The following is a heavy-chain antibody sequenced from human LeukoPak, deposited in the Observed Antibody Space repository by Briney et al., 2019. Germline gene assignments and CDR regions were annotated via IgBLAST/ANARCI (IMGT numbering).Heavy chain of an antibody. CDR3: ARADTSLVNFYYFGMDV. V-gene: IGHV1-2*02. CDR1: GFTFTDYY. D-gene: IGHD5-18*01. CDR2: INPNSGDT. J-gene: IGHJ6*02. Sequence: ASVKVSCKASGFTFTDYYIHWVRRAPGQGLEWMGWINPNSGDTNYAQKFQGRVTMTRDTSINTAYMELSRLRSGDTAVYYCARADTSLVNFYYFGMDVWGQGTTVTVSS.